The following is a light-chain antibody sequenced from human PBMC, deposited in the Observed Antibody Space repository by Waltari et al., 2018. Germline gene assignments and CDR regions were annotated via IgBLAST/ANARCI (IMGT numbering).Light chain of an antibody. V-gene: IGLV7-46*01. CDR1: TGAVTTGHS. CDR2: DTT. CDR3: FLSYSGARV. J-gene: IGLJ3*02. Sequence: QAVVTQEPSLTVSPGGTVTLTCGSSTGAVTTGHSPYWFQQKPGHAPKTRIYDTTDRHSLTPARCSGSLVGDKAALTLSGAQPEDEADYSCFLSYSGARVFGGGTKLTVL.